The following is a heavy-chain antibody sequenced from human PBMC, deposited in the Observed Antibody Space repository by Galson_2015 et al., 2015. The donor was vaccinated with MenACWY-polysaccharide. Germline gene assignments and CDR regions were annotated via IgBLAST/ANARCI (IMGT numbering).Heavy chain of an antibody. D-gene: IGHD2-2*01. CDR3: ARAPTPYCSSTSRFNKYAFDI. J-gene: IGHJ3*02. V-gene: IGHV4-39*01. CDR2: IYYRGNT. CDR1: GDSISSRSYH. Sequence: ETLSLTCTVSGDSISSRSYHWGWIRQPPGKGLEWIGIIYYRGNTYYNPSLESRVTISVDTSKNQFSLKLSSVTAADTALYYCARAPTPYCSSTSRFNKYAFDIWGQGTMVTVSS.